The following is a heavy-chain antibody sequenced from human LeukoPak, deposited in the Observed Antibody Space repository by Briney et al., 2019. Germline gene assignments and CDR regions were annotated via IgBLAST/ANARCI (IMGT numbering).Heavy chain of an antibody. J-gene: IGHJ4*02. CDR2: INPNRGGT. D-gene: IGHD6-13*01. Sequence: ASVKVSCKASGYTFTGYYMHWVRQAPGQGLEWMGWINPNRGGTNNAHKFHGWVTMTRDTSISTAYMAVSRLRADDTAVYYCAIEIPAAGAFHYWGQGTLVTVSS. V-gene: IGHV1-2*04. CDR3: AIEIPAAGAFHY. CDR1: GYTFTGYY.